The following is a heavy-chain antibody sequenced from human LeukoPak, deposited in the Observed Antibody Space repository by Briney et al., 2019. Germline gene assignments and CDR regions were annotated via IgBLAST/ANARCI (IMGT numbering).Heavy chain of an antibody. CDR3: ARRGSSSWYIAFDI. J-gene: IGHJ3*02. CDR1: GGSISSYY. V-gene: IGHV4-59*12. D-gene: IGHD6-13*01. Sequence: SETLSLTCTVPGGSISSYYWSWIRQPPGKGLEWIGYIYYSGSTNYNPSLKSRVTISVDTSKNQFSLKLSSVTAADTAVYYCARRGSSSWYIAFDIWGQGTMVTVSS. CDR2: IYYSGST.